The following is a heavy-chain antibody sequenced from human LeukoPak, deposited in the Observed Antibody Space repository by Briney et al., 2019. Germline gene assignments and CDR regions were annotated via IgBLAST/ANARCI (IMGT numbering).Heavy chain of an antibody. D-gene: IGHD1-26*01. CDR1: GGSISSSSYY. CDR2: IYYSGST. V-gene: IGHV4-39*07. J-gene: IGHJ5*02. Sequence: SETLSLTCTVSGGSISSSSYYWGWIRQPPGKGLEWIGSIYYSGSTYYNPSLKSRVTISVDTSKNQFSLKLSSVTAADTAVYYCARDLTGYSGSSGFDPWGQGTLVTVSS. CDR3: ARDLTGYSGSSGFDP.